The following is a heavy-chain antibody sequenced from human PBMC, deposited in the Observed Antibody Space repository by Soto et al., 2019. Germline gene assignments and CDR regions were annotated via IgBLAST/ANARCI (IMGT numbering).Heavy chain of an antibody. CDR1: GYTFSHYY. Sequence: QVHLVQSGAELKKPAASVKISCKASGYTFSHYYMHWVRQAPGQGLEWMGWINPNSGDTNYAQKLQSRVTITSDTSINTGFIELSRLTSADTAVYYCARSVALGGGFDYWGQGTLVTVAS. V-gene: IGHV1-2*02. J-gene: IGHJ4*02. CDR2: INPNSGDT. CDR3: ARSVALGGGFDY. D-gene: IGHD2-21*01.